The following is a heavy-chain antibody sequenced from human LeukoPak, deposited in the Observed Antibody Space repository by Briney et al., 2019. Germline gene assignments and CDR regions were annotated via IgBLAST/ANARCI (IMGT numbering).Heavy chain of an antibody. CDR1: GFTFSSSN. J-gene: IGHJ4*02. Sequence: GGSLRLSCAASGFTFSSSNMNWVRQAPGKGLQWISSISSSGGSTYYADSVKGRFTISRDNSKNTLYLQMNSLRAEDTAVYYCAKDSGYSYGSFDYWGQGTLVTVSS. CDR2: ISSSGGST. CDR3: AKDSGYSYGSFDY. D-gene: IGHD5-18*01. V-gene: IGHV3-23*01.